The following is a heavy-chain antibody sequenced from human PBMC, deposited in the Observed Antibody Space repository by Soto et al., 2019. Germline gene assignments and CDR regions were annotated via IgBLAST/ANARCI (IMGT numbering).Heavy chain of an antibody. Sequence: QVQLQESGPGLVKPSGTLSLTCAVSGGSISSNNWWSWVRQPPGKGLEWIGEIFHSGSTHYSPSLKSRVTISVDKSKNHFSLNLTSVTAADTAVYYSARVYSGSYSDSWGQGTLVTVSS. CDR1: GGSISSNNW. V-gene: IGHV4-4*02. D-gene: IGHD1-26*01. CDR2: IFHSGST. J-gene: IGHJ4*02. CDR3: ARVYSGSYSDS.